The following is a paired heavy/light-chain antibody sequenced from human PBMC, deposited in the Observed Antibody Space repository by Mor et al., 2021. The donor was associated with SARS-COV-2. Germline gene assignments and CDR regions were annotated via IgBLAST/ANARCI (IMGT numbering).Heavy chain of an antibody. D-gene: IGHD3-3*01. Sequence: QVQLQQWGAGLLKPSETLSLTCAVYGGSFSGYYWSWIRQPPGKGLEWIGEINHSGSPDYNPSLKSRVTISVDTSKNQFSLKLSSVTAADTGVYYCASYRFLENNGWFDPWGQGTLVTVSS. CDR1: GGSFSGYY. CDR2: INHSGSP. V-gene: IGHV4-34*02. CDR3: ASYRFLENNGWFDP. J-gene: IGHJ5*02.
Light chain of an antibody. J-gene: IGKJ2*01. CDR2: WAS. CDR1: QNLLYNSNNKNY. V-gene: IGKV4-1*01. Sequence: DIVMTQSPDSLAVSLGERATINCKSSQNLLYNSNNKNYLAWYQHKPGQPPKLLFYWASTRESGVPDRFSGSGSGTDFTLTISSMQTEDVAVYYCHQYYNTPRTFGQGTKLEIK. CDR3: HQYYNTPRT.